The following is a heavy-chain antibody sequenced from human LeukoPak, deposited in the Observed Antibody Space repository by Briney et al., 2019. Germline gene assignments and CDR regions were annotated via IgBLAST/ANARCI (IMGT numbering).Heavy chain of an antibody. CDR2: IIPILGIA. V-gene: IGHV1-69*04. CDR3: ARDLRWYLDY. CDR1: GYTFTSYG. D-gene: IGHD4-23*01. Sequence: SVKVSCTASGYTFTSYGISWVRQAPGQGLEWMGRIIPILGIANYAQKFQGRVTITADKSTSTAYMELSSLRSEDTAVYYCARDLRWYLDYWGQGTLVTVSS. J-gene: IGHJ4*02.